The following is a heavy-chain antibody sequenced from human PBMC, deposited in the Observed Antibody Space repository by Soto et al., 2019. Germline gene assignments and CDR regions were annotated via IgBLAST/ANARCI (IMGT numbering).Heavy chain of an antibody. Sequence: ETLSLTCAVYVGSFSGYYWSWIRQPPGKGLEWIGEINHSGSTNYNPSLKSRVTISVDTSKNQFSLKLSSVTAADTAVYYCARAGYSSGWYISYNWFDPWGQGTLVTVSS. J-gene: IGHJ5*02. CDR1: VGSFSGYY. CDR2: INHSGST. CDR3: ARAGYSSGWYISYNWFDP. D-gene: IGHD6-19*01. V-gene: IGHV4-34*01.